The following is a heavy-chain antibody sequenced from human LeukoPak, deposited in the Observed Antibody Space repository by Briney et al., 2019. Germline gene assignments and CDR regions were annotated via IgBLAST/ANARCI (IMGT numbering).Heavy chain of an antibody. Sequence: GASVKVSCKASGGNFSSYTISWVRQAPGQGLEWMGRIIPILGIANYAQKFQGRVTITADKSTSTAYMELSSLRSEDTAVYYCARDPGSYDIRNWFDPWGQGTLVTVSS. V-gene: IGHV1-69*04. D-gene: IGHD3-9*01. CDR3: ARDPGSYDIRNWFDP. CDR1: GGNFSSYT. J-gene: IGHJ5*02. CDR2: IIPILGIA.